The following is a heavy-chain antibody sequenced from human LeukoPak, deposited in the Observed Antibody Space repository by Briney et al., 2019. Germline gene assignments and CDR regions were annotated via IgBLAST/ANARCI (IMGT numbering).Heavy chain of an antibody. D-gene: IGHD3-10*01. CDR1: GGSFSGYY. V-gene: IGHV4-34*01. CDR2: TNHSGST. J-gene: IGHJ6*03. CDR3: ARGGTLRGRAWFYYYYMGV. Sequence: SEGLSLTCAVYGGSFSGYYWSCIRQRPGKGREWRGETNHSGSTNYNPSLKSRVTISVATSKNQFSLKLSSVTAAETAVYYCARGGTLRGRAWFYYYYMGVWGTGTPVTISS.